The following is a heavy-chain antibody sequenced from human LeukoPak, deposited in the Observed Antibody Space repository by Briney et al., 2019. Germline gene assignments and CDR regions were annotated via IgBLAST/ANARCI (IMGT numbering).Heavy chain of an antibody. Sequence: SETLSLTCTVSGGSISSYYWSWIRQPPGKGLEWIGYIYYSGSTKYNPSLKSRVTISVDTSKNQFSLKLTSVTAADTAVYYCARGIDGYNSWGQGTLATVSS. CDR1: GGSISSYY. D-gene: IGHD5-24*01. CDR2: IYYSGST. J-gene: IGHJ4*02. V-gene: IGHV4-59*01. CDR3: ARGIDGYNS.